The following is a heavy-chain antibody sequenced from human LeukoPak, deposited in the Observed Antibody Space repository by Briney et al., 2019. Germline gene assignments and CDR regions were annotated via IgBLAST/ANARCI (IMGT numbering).Heavy chain of an antibody. Sequence: SETLSLTCSVSGYSISSGYYWGWIRPPPGKGLEWIGSIYHSGSTYYNPSLKSRVTISVDTSKNQFSLKLSSVTAADTAVYYCASASTVEMDAFDIWGQGTMVTVSS. D-gene: IGHD4-17*01. CDR1: GYSISSGYY. V-gene: IGHV4-38-2*02. CDR2: IYHSGST. J-gene: IGHJ3*02. CDR3: ASASTVEMDAFDI.